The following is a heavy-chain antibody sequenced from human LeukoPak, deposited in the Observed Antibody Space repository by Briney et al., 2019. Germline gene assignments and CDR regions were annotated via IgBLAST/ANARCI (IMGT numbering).Heavy chain of an antibody. J-gene: IGHJ4*02. CDR1: GFTFSSYS. CDR3: ARDKLSSGWYRRWTFDY. Sequence: PGRSLRLSCAASGFTFSSYSMNWVRQAPGKGLEWVSYISSSSSTIYYADSVKGRFTISRDNAKNSLYLQMNSLRAEDTAVYYCARDKLSSGWYRRWTFDYWGQGTLVTVSS. CDR2: ISSSSSTI. V-gene: IGHV3-48*01. D-gene: IGHD6-19*01.